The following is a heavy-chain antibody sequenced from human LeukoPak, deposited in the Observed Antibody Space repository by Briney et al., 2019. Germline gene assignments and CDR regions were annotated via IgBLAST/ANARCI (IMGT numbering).Heavy chain of an antibody. J-gene: IGHJ4*02. D-gene: IGHD3-10*01. V-gene: IGHV3-49*03. CDR1: GFTFGDYA. CDR2: IRSKAYGGTA. CDR3: TRNYGSGSYYNN. Sequence: GGSLRLSCTASGFTFGDYAMSWFRQAPGKGLEWVGFIRSKAYGGTAEYAASVKGRFTISRDDSKSIAYLQMNSLKTEDTAVYYCTRNYGSGSYYNNWGQGTLVTVSS.